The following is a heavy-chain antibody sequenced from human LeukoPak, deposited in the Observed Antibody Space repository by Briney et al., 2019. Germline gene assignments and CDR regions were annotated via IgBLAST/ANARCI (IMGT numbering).Heavy chain of an antibody. CDR2: IIPIFGTA. D-gene: IGHD3-22*01. CDR1: GGTFSSYA. CDR3: ARTQGVITNWFDP. Sequence: SVKVSCKASGGTFSSYAISWVRQAPGQGLEWMGGIIPIFGTANYAQKFQGRVTITTDESTSAAYMELSSLRSEDTAVSYCARTQGVITNWFDPWGQGTLVTVSS. J-gene: IGHJ5*02. V-gene: IGHV1-69*05.